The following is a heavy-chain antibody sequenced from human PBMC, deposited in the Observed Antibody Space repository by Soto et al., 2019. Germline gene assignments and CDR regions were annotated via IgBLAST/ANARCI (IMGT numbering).Heavy chain of an antibody. D-gene: IGHD3-10*01. CDR1: GFTIDNYG. V-gene: IGHV3-20*04. CDR3: VRSGDYRSGRSSYFIDY. CDR2: MYWKDGNT. J-gene: IGHJ4*02. Sequence: GGSLRLSCAASGFTIDNYGMSWVRQVPGKGLEWLSGMYWKDGNTHYADSVKGRFTISRDNAKNSLFLQLNSLRAEDTALYYCVRSGDYRSGRSSYFIDYWGQGALVTLSS.